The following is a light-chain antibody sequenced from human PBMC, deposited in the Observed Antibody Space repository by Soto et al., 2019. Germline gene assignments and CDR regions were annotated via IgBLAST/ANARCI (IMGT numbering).Light chain of an antibody. CDR2: YDT. J-gene: IGLJ2*01. V-gene: IGLV3-21*01. CDR1: NIETKS. CDR3: QVWERNPDESVI. Sequence: SYELTQPPSVSVAPGEPATITCGGDNIETKSVHWYQQKPGQAPILVISYDTDRPSGIPQRFSGSNSGNTATLSISRVEDGDEADYFCQVWERNPDESVIFGGGTKLTVL.